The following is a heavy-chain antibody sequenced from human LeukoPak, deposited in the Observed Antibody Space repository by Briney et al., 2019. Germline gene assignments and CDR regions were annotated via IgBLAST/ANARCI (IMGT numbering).Heavy chain of an antibody. CDR2: ISSSSSYI. J-gene: IGHJ3*02. CDR3: ATEGYYYGFDI. CDR1: GFTFSAYS. D-gene: IGHD3-10*01. Sequence: GRSLRLSCAASGFTFSAYSMNWVRQAPGKGLEWVSSISSSSSYIYYADSVKGRLTISRDNAKNSLYLQMNSLRAEDTAVYYCATEGYYYGFDIWGQGTMVTVSS. V-gene: IGHV3-21*01.